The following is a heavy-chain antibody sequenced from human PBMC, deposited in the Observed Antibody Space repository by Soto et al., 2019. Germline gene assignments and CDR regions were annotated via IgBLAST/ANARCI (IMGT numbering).Heavy chain of an antibody. CDR3: AKLHLLGYCSSTSCTDAFDI. V-gene: IGHV3-23*01. CDR1: GFTFSSYA. J-gene: IGHJ3*02. CDR2: ISGSGGST. Sequence: GGSLRLSCAASGFTFSSYAMSWVRQAPGKGLEWVSAISGSGGSTYYADSVKGRFTISRDNSKNTLYLQMNSLRAEDTAVYYCAKLHLLGYCSSTSCTDAFDIWGQGTMVTVSS. D-gene: IGHD2-2*01.